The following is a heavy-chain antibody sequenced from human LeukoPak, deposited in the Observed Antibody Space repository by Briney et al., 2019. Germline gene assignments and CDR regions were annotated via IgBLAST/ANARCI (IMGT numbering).Heavy chain of an antibody. D-gene: IGHD2-15*01. CDR2: ISGSGGST. CDR1: GFTFSNYA. CDR3: AKRYCSGGSCYWFDY. J-gene: IGHJ4*02. Sequence: PGGSLRLSCAASGFTFSNYAMSWVRQAPGKGLEWVSGISGSGGSTYYADSVKGRLTISRDNSKNTLYLQMDSLRAEDTAVYYCAKRYCSGGSCYWFDYWGQGTLVTVSS. V-gene: IGHV3-23*01.